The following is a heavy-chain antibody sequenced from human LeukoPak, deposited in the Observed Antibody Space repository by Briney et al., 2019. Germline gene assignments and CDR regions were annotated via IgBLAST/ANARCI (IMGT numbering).Heavy chain of an antibody. CDR2: ISYDGSNK. CDR1: GFTFSSYA. D-gene: IGHD1-7*01. V-gene: IGHV3-30-3*01. CDR3: ARGSPRTR. Sequence: GRSLRLSCAASGFTFSSYAMHWVRQAPGKGLEWVAVISYDGSNKYYADSVKGRFTISRDNSKNTLYLQMNSLRAEDTAVYYCARGSPRTRWGQGTLVTVSS. J-gene: IGHJ4*02.